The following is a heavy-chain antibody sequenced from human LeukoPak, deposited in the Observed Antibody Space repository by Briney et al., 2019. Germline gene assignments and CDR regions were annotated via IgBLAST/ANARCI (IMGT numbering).Heavy chain of an antibody. D-gene: IGHD3-22*01. J-gene: IGHJ4*02. V-gene: IGHV4-4*02. CDR2: IYHSGST. Sequence: SETLSLTCAVSGGSISSSNWWSWVRQPPGKGLEWIGEIYHSGSTNYNPSLKSRVTISVDTSKNQFSLKLSSVTAADTAVYYRARDHNGYYYYWGQGTLVTVSS. CDR1: GGSISSSNW. CDR3: ARDHNGYYYY.